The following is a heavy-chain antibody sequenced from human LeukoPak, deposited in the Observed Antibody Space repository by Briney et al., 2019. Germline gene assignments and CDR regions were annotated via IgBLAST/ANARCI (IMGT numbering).Heavy chain of an antibody. CDR2: IHSDGSDT. CDR1: GFTFSDTW. Sequence: GGSLRLSRAASGFTFSDTWIRWARQAPGEGLGWASQIHSDGSDTRYAESVNGRSTTSRNHAKNTLYQQIDSQRATHTAVYVCARDWFHVIDYWGQGTRVTVSS. V-gene: IGHV3-74*01. J-gene: IGHJ4*02. CDR3: ARDWFHVIDY. D-gene: IGHD3-10*01.